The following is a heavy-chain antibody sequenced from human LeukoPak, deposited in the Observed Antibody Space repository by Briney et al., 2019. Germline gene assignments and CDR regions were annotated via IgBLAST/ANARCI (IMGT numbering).Heavy chain of an antibody. CDR2: IYATGST. D-gene: IGHD2-15*01. J-gene: IGHJ4*02. Sequence: SETLSLTCTVSGGSISSYYWSWIRQPPGKGLEWIGYIYATGSTNYNPSLKSRVTISIDTSKNQFSLNLRSVTAADTAVYYCARYSATDYFDYWGQGTLVTVSS. CDR3: ARYSATDYFDY. V-gene: IGHV4-4*09. CDR1: GGSISSYY.